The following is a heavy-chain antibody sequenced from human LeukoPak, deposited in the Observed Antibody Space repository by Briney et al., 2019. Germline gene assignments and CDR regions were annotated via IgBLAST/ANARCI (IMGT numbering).Heavy chain of an antibody. Sequence: PGGSLRLSCAASGFMFSSNWMSWVRQAPGKGLEYVSSINTNGANTYYADSVKGRFTISRDNSRNTVYVQMNSLTPEDTAVYYCVKGLDYSSSQMDSWGQGTLVTVSS. V-gene: IGHV3-64*05. CDR1: GFMFSSNW. CDR2: INTNGANT. J-gene: IGHJ4*02. CDR3: VKGLDYSSSQMDS. D-gene: IGHD6-6*01.